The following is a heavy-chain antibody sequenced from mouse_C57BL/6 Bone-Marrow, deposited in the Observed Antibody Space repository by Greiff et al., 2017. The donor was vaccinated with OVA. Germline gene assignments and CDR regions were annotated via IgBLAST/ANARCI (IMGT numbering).Heavy chain of an antibody. D-gene: IGHD1-3*01. V-gene: IGHV1-64*01. Sequence: QVQLQQPGAELVKPGASVKLSCKASGYTFTSYWMHWVKQRPGQGLEWIGMIHPNSGSTNYNEKFKSKATLTVDQSSSTAYMQLIRLHSEDSYVYYCAYKYYAMDYWGQGTSVTVSS. CDR2: IHPNSGST. CDR1: GYTFTSYW. J-gene: IGHJ4*01. CDR3: AYKYYAMDY.